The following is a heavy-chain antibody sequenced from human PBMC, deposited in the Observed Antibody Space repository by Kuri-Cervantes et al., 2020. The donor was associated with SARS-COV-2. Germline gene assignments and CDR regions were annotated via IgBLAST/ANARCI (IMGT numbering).Heavy chain of an antibody. CDR1: GYIFTSYY. CDR3: ARFSGDFRNMDV. J-gene: IGHJ6*02. V-gene: IGHV1-46*01. Sequence: ASVKVSCKASGYIFTSYYMHWVRQAPGQGLEWMGIINPSGGSTSYAQKFQGRVTMTRDTSTSTAYTELRSLRSDDTAVYYCARFSGDFRNMDVWGQGTTVTVSS. CDR2: INPSGGST. D-gene: IGHD3-10*01.